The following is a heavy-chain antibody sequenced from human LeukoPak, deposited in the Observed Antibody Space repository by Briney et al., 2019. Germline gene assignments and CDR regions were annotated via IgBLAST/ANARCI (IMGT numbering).Heavy chain of an antibody. CDR3: AVAPGDY. CDR1: GGTFSSYA. CDR2: INPNSDYT. J-gene: IGHJ4*02. Sequence: ASVKVSCKASGGTFSSYAISWVRQAPGQGLEWLGWINPNSDYTSYAQKFQGRITLTRDTSISTVYMELSPLTSDDTAVYYCAVAPGDYWGQGTLVSVS. D-gene: IGHD2-21*01. V-gene: IGHV1-2*02.